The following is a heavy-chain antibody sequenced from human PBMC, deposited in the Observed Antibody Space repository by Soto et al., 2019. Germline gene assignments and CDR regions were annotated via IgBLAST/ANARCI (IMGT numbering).Heavy chain of an antibody. J-gene: IGHJ4*02. Sequence: SETLSLTCTVSGVTVISDAYYFICIREHPGRGLEWIGNIYHTGSTYYSPSLKSRVVISLDTSKNQFSLRLTSVTAADTAVYFCARYRFSGTRWSKFDYWGQGTLVTVSS. CDR1: GVTVISDAYY. D-gene: IGHD3-16*02. CDR2: IYHTGST. CDR3: ARYRFSGTRWSKFDY. V-gene: IGHV4-31*03.